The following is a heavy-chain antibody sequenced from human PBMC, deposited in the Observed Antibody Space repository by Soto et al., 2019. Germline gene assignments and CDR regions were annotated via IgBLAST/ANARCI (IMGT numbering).Heavy chain of an antibody. CDR2: IVVGSGNT. V-gene: IGHV1-58*01. Sequence: QMQLVQSGPEVKKPGTSVKVSCKASGFTFTSSAVQWVRQARGQRREWIGWIVVGSGNTNYAQKFQERVTITRDMSTSTAYMELSSLRFEDTAVYYCAADRTYCGGDCYLDWGQGTLVTVSS. CDR3: AADRTYCGGDCYLD. CDR1: GFTFTSSA. D-gene: IGHD2-21*02. J-gene: IGHJ4*02.